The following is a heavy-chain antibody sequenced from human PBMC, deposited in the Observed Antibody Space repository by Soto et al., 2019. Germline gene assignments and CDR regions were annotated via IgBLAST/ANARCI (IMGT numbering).Heavy chain of an antibody. CDR3: ARVRMYYSSSQADYYLDY. V-gene: IGHV3-21*01. Sequence: EVQLVESGGGLVKPGGSLRLSCAASGFTFSDYAMNWVRQSPGKGLEWVSSISSSGTYIYYADSLKGRFTISRDNAKNSVDLQMNSLRADDTAVYYCARVRMYYSSSQADYYLDYWGQGVLVTVSS. J-gene: IGHJ4*02. D-gene: IGHD6-13*01. CDR2: ISSSGTYI. CDR1: GFTFSDYA.